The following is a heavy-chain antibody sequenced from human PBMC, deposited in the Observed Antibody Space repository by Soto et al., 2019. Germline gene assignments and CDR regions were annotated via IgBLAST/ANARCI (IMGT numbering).Heavy chain of an antibody. V-gene: IGHV4-4*07. CDR1: VASINSYY. Sequence: WETLSLTCTFSVASINSYYWSWIRQSAGKGLEWIGRIYTRGSTNYNPSLKSRVTMSVDTSRNQFSLKVISVTAADTAVYYCARDHYLSMDVLGQGTTVTVSS. CDR3: ARDHYLSMDV. D-gene: IGHD3-10*01. J-gene: IGHJ6*01. CDR2: IYTRGST.